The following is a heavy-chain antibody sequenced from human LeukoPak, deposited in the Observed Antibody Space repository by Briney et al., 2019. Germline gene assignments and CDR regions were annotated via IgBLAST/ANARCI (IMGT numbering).Heavy chain of an antibody. D-gene: IGHD5-12*01. CDR2: IYPGDSDT. CDR1: GYSFTSYW. Sequence: GESLKISCKGSGYSFTSYWIGWVRQMPGKGLEWMGIIYPGDSDTRYSPSFQGQVTISADKSISTAYLQWSSLKASDTAMYYCARSRSGYDLHDAFEIWGQGTMVTVSS. CDR3: ARSRSGYDLHDAFEI. V-gene: IGHV5-51*01. J-gene: IGHJ3*02.